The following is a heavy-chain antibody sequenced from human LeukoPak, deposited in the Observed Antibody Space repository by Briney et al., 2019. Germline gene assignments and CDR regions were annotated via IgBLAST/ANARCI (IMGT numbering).Heavy chain of an antibody. Sequence: GGSLRLSCAASGFTFSSYGMHWVRQAPGKGLEWVAVIWYDGSNKYYADSVKGRFTISRDNSKNTLYLQMNSLRAEDTAVYYCARGGYDSSGYYLFDYWGQGTLATVSS. CDR2: IWYDGSNK. V-gene: IGHV3-33*01. CDR3: ARGGYDSSGYYLFDY. D-gene: IGHD3-22*01. CDR1: GFTFSSYG. J-gene: IGHJ4*02.